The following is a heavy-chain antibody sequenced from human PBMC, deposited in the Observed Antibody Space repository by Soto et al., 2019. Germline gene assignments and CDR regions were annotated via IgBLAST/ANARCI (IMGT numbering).Heavy chain of an antibody. J-gene: IGHJ3*02. CDR2: IYWDDDK. Sequence: QITLKESGPTLVKPTQTLTLTCTFSGFSLSTSGVGVGWIRQPPGKALEWLALIYWDDDKRYSPSLKSRLTITKATSKNQVVLTMTHMAPVDTATYYCAHRLGLGAVAKGFDIWGQGTMVTVSS. CDR1: GFSLSTSGVG. D-gene: IGHD6-19*01. V-gene: IGHV2-5*02. CDR3: AHRLGLGAVAKGFDI.